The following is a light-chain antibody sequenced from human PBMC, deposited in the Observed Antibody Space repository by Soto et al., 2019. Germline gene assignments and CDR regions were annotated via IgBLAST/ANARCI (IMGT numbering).Light chain of an antibody. CDR2: VNNDGSH. CDR1: SGHSSNA. J-gene: IGLJ3*02. V-gene: IGLV4-69*01. Sequence: QSVLTQSPSASASLVASVKLTCTLSSGHSSNAIAWHQQQPEKGPRYLMRVNNDGSHNKGDGIPDRFSGSSSGPERYLTISSLQSEDEADYYCQTWGAGMRVFGGGTKVTVL. CDR3: QTWGAGMRV.